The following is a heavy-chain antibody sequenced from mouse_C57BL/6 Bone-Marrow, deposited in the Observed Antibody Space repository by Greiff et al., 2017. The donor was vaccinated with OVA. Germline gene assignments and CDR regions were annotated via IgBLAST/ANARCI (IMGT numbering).Heavy chain of an antibody. Sequence: QVQLQQSGAELVRPGTSVKVSCKASGYAFTNYLIEWVKQRPGQGLEWIGVFKPGSGGTNYNETFKGKATLTADKSSSTAYMQLSSLTSEDSAVYFCARNDYDLFAYWGQGTLVTVSA. CDR3: ARNDYDLFAY. J-gene: IGHJ3*01. D-gene: IGHD2-4*01. CDR2: FKPGSGGT. CDR1: GYAFTNYL. V-gene: IGHV1-54*01.